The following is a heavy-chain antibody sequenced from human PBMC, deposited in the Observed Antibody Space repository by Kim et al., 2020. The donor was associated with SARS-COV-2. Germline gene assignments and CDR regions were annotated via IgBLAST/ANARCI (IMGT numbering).Heavy chain of an antibody. D-gene: IGHD6-25*01. V-gene: IGHV3-23*01. CDR3: AARFGYQFDY. Sequence: GGSLRLSCVASGFTFNNYAMSWVRQAPGQGLEWISGVSGSGRTTYYADSVKGRFTISRDNSKNTFYFQVDSLRAEDTAVYFCAARFGYQFDYWGQGTLVT. CDR2: VSGSGRTT. CDR1: GFTFNNYA. J-gene: IGHJ4*02.